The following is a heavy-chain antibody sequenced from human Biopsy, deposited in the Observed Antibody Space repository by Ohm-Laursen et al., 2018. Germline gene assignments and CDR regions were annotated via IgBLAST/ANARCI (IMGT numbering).Heavy chain of an antibody. CDR3: ARLWGGYHFHGMDV. J-gene: IGHJ6*02. V-gene: IGHV4-59*08. Sequence: SETLSLTCTVPGGSISSYYWSWIRQPPGKGLECIGYIYYSGSTNYSPSLKSRVTMSVDTSKNQFSLKLSSVTAADTAVYYCARLWGGYHFHGMDVWGQGTTVTVSS. D-gene: IGHD7-27*01. CDR1: GGSISSYY. CDR2: IYYSGST.